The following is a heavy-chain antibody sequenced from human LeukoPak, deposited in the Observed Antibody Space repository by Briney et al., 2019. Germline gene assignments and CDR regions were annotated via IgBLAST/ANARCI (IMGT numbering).Heavy chain of an antibody. CDR1: GYTFTSYD. CDR3: ARVNRVAGYPQLDY. Sequence: GASVKVSCKASGYTFTSYDINWVRQATGQGLEWMGWMNPNSGNTGYAQKFQGRVTITRNTSISTAYMELSSLRSEDTAVYYCARVNRVAGYPQLDYWGQGTLVTVSS. J-gene: IGHJ4*02. D-gene: IGHD6-19*01. V-gene: IGHV1-8*03. CDR2: MNPNSGNT.